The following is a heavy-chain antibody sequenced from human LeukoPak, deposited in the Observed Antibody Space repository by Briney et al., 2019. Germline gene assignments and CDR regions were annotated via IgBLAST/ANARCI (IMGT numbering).Heavy chain of an antibody. CDR2: ISSSGSTK. CDR1: GFTFSSYE. J-gene: IGHJ6*04. CDR3: AELGITMIGGV. D-gene: IGHD3-10*02. V-gene: IGHV3-48*03. Sequence: GGSLRLSCAASGFTFSSYEMNLVRQAPGEGLEWVSYISSSGSTKYYADSVKGRFTISRDNAKDSLYLQMNSLRAEDTAVYYCAELGITMIGGVWGKGTTVTISS.